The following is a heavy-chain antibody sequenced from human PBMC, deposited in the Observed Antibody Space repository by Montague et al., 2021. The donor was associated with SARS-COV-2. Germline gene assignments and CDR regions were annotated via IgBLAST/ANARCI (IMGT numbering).Heavy chain of an antibody. J-gene: IGHJ4*02. V-gene: IGHV3-21*01. Sequence: SLRLSCAASGFTFSSYSMNWVRQAPGKGLEWVSSISSSSSYIYYADSVKGRFTISRDNAKNSLYLQMNSLRAEDTAVYYCASDLNDYVWGSYGYFDYWGQGTLVTVSS. D-gene: IGHD3-16*01. CDR3: ASDLNDYVWGSYGYFDY. CDR1: GFTFSSYS. CDR2: ISSSSSYI.